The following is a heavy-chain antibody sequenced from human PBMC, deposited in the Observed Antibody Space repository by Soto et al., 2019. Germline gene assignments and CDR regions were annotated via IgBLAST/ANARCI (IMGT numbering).Heavy chain of an antibody. D-gene: IGHD3-3*01. J-gene: IGHJ6*02. Sequence: SLRHSCASSLFTFSSYSMNLVLHSPVKVLEFVSSISSSSSYIYYADSVKGRFTISRDNAKNSLYLQMNSLRAEDTAVYYCARDGVVAYYDFWSGYLHYGMDVWGQGTTVTVSS. CDR2: ISSSSSYI. CDR1: LFTFSSYS. V-gene: IGHV3-21*01. CDR3: ARDGVVAYYDFWSGYLHYGMDV.